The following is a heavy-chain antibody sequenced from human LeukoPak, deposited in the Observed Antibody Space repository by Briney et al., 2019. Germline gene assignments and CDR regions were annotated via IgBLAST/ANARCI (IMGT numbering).Heavy chain of an antibody. D-gene: IGHD6-13*01. J-gene: IGHJ5*02. V-gene: IGHV1-2*02. Sequence: ASVKVSCKASGYSFTNYDINWVRQATGQGLEWMGWINPNSGGTNYAQKFQGRVTMTRDTSISTAYMELSRLKSDDTAVYYCARERPNSSSWYARWFDPWGQGTLVTVSS. CDR3: ARERPNSSSWYARWFDP. CDR2: INPNSGGT. CDR1: GYSFTNYD.